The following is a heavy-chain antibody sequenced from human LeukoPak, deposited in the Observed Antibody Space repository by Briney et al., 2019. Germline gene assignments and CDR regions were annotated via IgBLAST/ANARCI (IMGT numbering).Heavy chain of an antibody. CDR2: IYTSGGT. J-gene: IGHJ4*02. CDR1: GGSFSSYY. Sequence: AETLSLTCAVSGGSFSSYYWSWIRQPAGKGLEWIGRIYTSGGTNYNPSLKSRVTMSIDTSKNQFSLKLSSVTAADTAVYYCARDMVNWGQGTLVTVSS. CDR3: ARDMVN. V-gene: IGHV4-4*07. D-gene: IGHD4/OR15-4a*01.